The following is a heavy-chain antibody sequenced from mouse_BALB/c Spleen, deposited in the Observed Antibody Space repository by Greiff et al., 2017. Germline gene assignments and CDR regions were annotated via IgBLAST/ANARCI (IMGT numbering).Heavy chain of an antibody. J-gene: IGHJ3*01. CDR2: ISSGGSYT. D-gene: IGHD2-3*01. CDR3: ARDSDGSGWFAY. Sequence: EVMLVESGGGLVKPGGSLKLSCAASGFTFSSYAMSWVRQSPETRLEWVAEISSGGSYTYYPDTVTGRFTISRDNAKNTLYLEMSSLRSEDTAMYYCARDSDGSGWFAYWGQGTLVTVSA. CDR1: GFTFSSYA. V-gene: IGHV5-9-4*01.